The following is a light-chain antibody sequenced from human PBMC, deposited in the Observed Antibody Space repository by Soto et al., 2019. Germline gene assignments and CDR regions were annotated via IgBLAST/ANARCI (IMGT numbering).Light chain of an antibody. CDR1: SSDVGSYHL. V-gene: IGLV2-23*01. CDR3: CSYAGSSTLV. Sequence: QSALTQPASVSGSPGQSITISCTGTSSDVGSYHLVSWYQQHPGKAPKLMLYEGSKRPSGVSNRFSGSKAGNTAALTISGLQADDEADYYCCSYAGSSTLVFGGGTKLTVL. J-gene: IGLJ2*01. CDR2: EGS.